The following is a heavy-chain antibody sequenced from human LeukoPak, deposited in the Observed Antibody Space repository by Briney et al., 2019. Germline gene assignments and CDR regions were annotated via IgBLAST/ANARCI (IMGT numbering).Heavy chain of an antibody. V-gene: IGHV1-8*01. CDR2: MNPNSGNT. Sequence: ASVKVSCKASGYTFTSYDINWVRQATGQGLEWMGWMNPNSGNTGYAQKFQGRVTMTRSTSISTAYMELSSLRAEDTAVYYCARHYDFWSGYYTPLHFDYWGQGTLVTVSS. J-gene: IGHJ4*02. CDR1: GYTFTSYD. CDR3: ARHYDFWSGYYTPLHFDY. D-gene: IGHD3-3*01.